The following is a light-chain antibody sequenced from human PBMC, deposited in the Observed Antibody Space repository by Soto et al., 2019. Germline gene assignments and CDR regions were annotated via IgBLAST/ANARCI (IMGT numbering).Light chain of an antibody. CDR3: QQYNSYSPT. CDR1: QSISVW. CDR2: KAS. J-gene: IGKJ1*01. Sequence: DIHMTQSPSSLSASGRDIVTIAVLASQSISVWLAWYQQKAGKAPNLLIYKASRLESGVPSRFSGSGSETEFTLTISGLQPGDSATYYCQQYNSYSPTFGQGTKVDIK. V-gene: IGKV1-5*03.